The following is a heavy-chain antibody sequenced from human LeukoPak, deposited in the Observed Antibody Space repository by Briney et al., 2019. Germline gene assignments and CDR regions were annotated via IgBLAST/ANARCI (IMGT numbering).Heavy chain of an antibody. CDR3: ARGLKVTTALGAFDI. D-gene: IGHD4-17*01. Sequence: PSETLSLTCTVSGGSISSYYWSWIRQPPGKGLEWIGYIYYSGSTNYNPSLKSRVTISVDTSKNQFSLKLSSVTVADTAVYYCARGLKVTTALGAFDIWGQGTMVTVSS. CDR2: IYYSGST. J-gene: IGHJ3*02. CDR1: GGSISSYY. V-gene: IGHV4-59*01.